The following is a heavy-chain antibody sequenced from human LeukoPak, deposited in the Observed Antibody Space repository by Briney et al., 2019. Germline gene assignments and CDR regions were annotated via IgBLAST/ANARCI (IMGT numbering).Heavy chain of an antibody. CDR1: GGTFSSYA. CDR2: IIPIFGTT. CDR3: ARDADSSMVTPYFDY. Sequence: SVKVSCKASGGTFSSYALSWVRQAPGQGLDWMGGIIPIFGTTNYAQKFQGRVTITADEATNTAYMELSSLRSEDTAFYYCARDADSSMVTPYFDYWGQGTLVTVSS. D-gene: IGHD5-18*01. V-gene: IGHV1-69*13. J-gene: IGHJ4*02.